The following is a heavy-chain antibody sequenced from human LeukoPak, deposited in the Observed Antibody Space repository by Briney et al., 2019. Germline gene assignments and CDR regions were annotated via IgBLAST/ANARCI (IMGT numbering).Heavy chain of an antibody. CDR3: ARHSVYYDSSGYPAAGWFDP. CDR2: IYYSGST. D-gene: IGHD3-22*01. Sequence: SETLSLTCTVSGGSISSSSYYWGWIRQPPGKGLEWIGSIYYSGSTYYNPSLKSRVTISVDTSKNQFSLKLSSVTAADTAVYYCARHSVYYDSSGYPAAGWFDPWGQGTLVTVSS. V-gene: IGHV4-39*01. J-gene: IGHJ5*02. CDR1: GGSISSSSYY.